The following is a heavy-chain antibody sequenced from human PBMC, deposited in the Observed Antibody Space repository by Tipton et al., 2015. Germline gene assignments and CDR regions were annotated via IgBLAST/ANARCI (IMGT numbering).Heavy chain of an antibody. D-gene: IGHD3-22*01. CDR3: ARHVSFYYDTHGSAALDI. CDR1: GYSFSNYW. Sequence: QLVQSGAEVKKPGESLKISCKGSGYSFSNYWIGWVRQMPGKGLEWMGIIYPGDSHTRYNPSFQGQVTISADKSISTAYLHWSSLKASDTAMYYCARHVSFYYDTHGSAALDIWAQGTMVTVSS. J-gene: IGHJ3*02. CDR2: IYPGDSHT. V-gene: IGHV5-51*01.